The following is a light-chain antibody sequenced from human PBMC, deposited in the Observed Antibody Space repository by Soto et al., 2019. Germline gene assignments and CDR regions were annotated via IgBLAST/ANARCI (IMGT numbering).Light chain of an antibody. J-gene: IGKJ1*01. CDR1: QSFSSSF. V-gene: IGKV3-20*01. CDR3: QQYGSSSWT. Sequence: EIVLTQSPGTLSLSPGERAILSCRASQSFSSSFLAWYQQKPGQAPRLLIYGASSRATGIPDRFSGSGSGTDFSLTISRLEPEDFAVYYCQQYGSSSWTFGQGTKVEIK. CDR2: GAS.